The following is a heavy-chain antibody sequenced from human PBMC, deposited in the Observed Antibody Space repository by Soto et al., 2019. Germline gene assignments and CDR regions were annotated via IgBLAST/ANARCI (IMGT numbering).Heavy chain of an antibody. CDR3: ARDVDCTNGVCYTAGATNWFDP. J-gene: IGHJ5*02. Sequence: ASVKVSCKASGYTFTSYGISWVRQAPGQGLEWMGWISAYNGNTNYAQKLQGRVTMTTDTSTSTAYMELRSLRSDDTAVYYCARDVDCTNGVCYTAGATNWFDPWGQGTLVTVS. CDR2: ISAYNGNT. D-gene: IGHD2-8*01. CDR1: GYTFTSYG. V-gene: IGHV1-18*01.